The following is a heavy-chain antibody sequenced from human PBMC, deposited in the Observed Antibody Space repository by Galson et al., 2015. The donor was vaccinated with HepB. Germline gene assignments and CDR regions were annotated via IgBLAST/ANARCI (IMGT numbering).Heavy chain of an antibody. V-gene: IGHV4-59*05. CDR3: ARDRYSPNLDAED. CDR1: GFTVSSNY. CDR2: IYYRGHT. Sequence: LRLSCAASGFTVSSNYMSWVRQAPGKGLEWIATIYYRGHTYYNPSLKDRGSISINTPRSEFYLKVNSVTAADTAIYYCARDRYSPNLDAEDWGQGARVTVSA. J-gene: IGHJ4*02. D-gene: IGHD5-18*01.